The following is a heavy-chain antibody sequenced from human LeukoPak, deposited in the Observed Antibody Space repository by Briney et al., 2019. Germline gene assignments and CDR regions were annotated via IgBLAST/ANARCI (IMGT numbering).Heavy chain of an antibody. J-gene: IGHJ6*03. CDR3: AREEDGFPDYYYYYMDV. CDR1: GFTFSSYW. D-gene: IGHD5-24*01. V-gene: IGHV3-7*01. Sequence: PGGSLRLSCAASGFTFSSYWMSWVRQAPGKGLEWVANIKQDGSEKYYVDSVKGRFTISRDNAKNSLYLQMNSLRAEDTAVYYCAREEDGFPDYYYYYMDVWGKGTTVTVSS. CDR2: IKQDGSEK.